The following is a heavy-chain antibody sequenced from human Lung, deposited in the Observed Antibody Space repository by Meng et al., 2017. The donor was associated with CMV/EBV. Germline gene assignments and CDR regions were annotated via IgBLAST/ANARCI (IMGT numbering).Heavy chain of an antibody. CDR1: GYTFSTYT. V-gene: IGHV7-4-1*02. D-gene: IGHD2/OR15-2a*01. CDR3: ARGGNFDP. J-gene: IGHJ5*02. Sequence: QVQIVRSWSELKKPGVSVYVSCKASGYTFSTYTINWVRQAHGRGLEWMGWISTNTGTPTYTQGFTGRFVFSLDTSVSTAYLQISSLKAEDTAQYYCARGGNFDPWGQGTLVTVSS. CDR2: ISTNTGTP.